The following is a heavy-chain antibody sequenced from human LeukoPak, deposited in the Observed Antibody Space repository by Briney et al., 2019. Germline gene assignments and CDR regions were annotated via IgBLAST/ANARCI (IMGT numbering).Heavy chain of an antibody. CDR1: GGTFSSYA. J-gene: IGHJ1*01. V-gene: IGHV1-69*13. D-gene: IGHD1-26*01. CDR2: IIPIFGTA. Sequence: ASVKVSCKASGGTFSSYAISWVRQAPGQGLEWMGGIIPIFGTANYAQKFQGRVTITADESTSTAYMELSSLRSEDTAVYYCARGKTSGSTTYFQHWGQGTLVTVSS. CDR3: ARGKTSGSTTYFQH.